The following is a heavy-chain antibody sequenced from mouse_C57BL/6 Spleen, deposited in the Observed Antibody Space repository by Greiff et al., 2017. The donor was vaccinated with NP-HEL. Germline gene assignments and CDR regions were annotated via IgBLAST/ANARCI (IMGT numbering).Heavy chain of an antibody. CDR2: INPNNGGT. CDR1: GYTFTDYN. CDR3: TRYYDGSGDY. Sequence: EVQLQQPGPELVKPGASVKIPCKASGYTFTDYNMDWVKQSHGKSLEWIGVINPNNGGTIYNQKFKGKATLTVDKSSSTAYMELRSLTSEDTAVYYCTRYYDGSGDYWGQGTSVTVSS. V-gene: IGHV1-18*01. D-gene: IGHD2-3*01. J-gene: IGHJ4*01.